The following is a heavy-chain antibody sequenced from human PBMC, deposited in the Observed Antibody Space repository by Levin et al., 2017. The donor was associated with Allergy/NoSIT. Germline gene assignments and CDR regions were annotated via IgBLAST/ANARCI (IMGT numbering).Heavy chain of an antibody. CDR1: GFTFSSYS. J-gene: IGHJ5*02. D-gene: IGHD3-16*02. V-gene: IGHV3-48*02. CDR3: ARELLYVWGSYRERDWFDP. CDR2: ISSSSSTI. Sequence: GGSLRLSCAASGFTFSSYSMNWVRQAPGKGLEWVSYISSSSSTIYYADSVKGRFTISRDNAKNSLYLQMNSLRDEDTAVYYCARELLYVWGSYRERDWFDPWGQGTLVTVSS.